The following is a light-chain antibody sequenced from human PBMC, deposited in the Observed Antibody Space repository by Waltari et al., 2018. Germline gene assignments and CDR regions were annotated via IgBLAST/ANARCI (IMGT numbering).Light chain of an antibody. V-gene: IGLV2-8*01. Sequence: QSALHQPPSASGSPGQSVTISCTGTSSAVGGSNSVSWYHQHPVKAPKLTIYEVTNRPSGVPDRFSGSKSGNTASLIVSGLQAEDEADYHCSSYADSDNLVFGGGTKLTVL. CDR2: EVT. CDR3: SSYADSDNLV. CDR1: SSAVGGSNS. J-gene: IGLJ3*02.